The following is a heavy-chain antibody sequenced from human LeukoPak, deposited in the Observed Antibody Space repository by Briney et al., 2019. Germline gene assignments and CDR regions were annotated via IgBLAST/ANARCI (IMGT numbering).Heavy chain of an antibody. V-gene: IGHV3-48*04. J-gene: IGHJ4*02. CDR3: AKDMGGSGSYYPFDY. CDR1: GFTFSSYS. Sequence: PGGSLRLSCAASGFTFSSYSMNWVRQAPGKGLEWVSYISSSTTIYYADSVKGRFTISRDNAKNSLYLQMNSLRAEDTALYYCAKDMGGSGSYYPFDYWGQGTLVTVSS. D-gene: IGHD3-10*01. CDR2: ISSSTTI.